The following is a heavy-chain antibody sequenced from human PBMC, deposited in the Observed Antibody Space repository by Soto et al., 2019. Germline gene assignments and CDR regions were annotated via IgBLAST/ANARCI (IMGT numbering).Heavy chain of an antibody. Sequence: QVQLVESGGGVVQPGRSLRLSCAASGFTFSSHGMHWVRQAPGKGLEWVAVISYDGNNKYCADSVKGRFTISRDISKNTLYPQMNSLRAEDTAVYYCAKTVEMATISFYYYGMDVWGQGTTVTVSS. CDR3: AKTVEMATISFYYYGMDV. CDR2: ISYDGNNK. V-gene: IGHV3-30*18. CDR1: GFTFSSHG. D-gene: IGHD5-12*01. J-gene: IGHJ6*02.